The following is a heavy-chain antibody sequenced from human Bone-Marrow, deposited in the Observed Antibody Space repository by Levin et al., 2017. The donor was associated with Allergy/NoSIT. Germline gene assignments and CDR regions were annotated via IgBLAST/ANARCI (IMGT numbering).Heavy chain of an antibody. Sequence: GESLKISCAVSGLTFRDFAVSWVRQAPGKGLEWVSTITGSGGSIFYADSVRGRFTISRDNSKNTLYLQMNSLRAEDTAIYHRAKGKGAGSYVHYAMDVWGQGTTVTVSS. J-gene: IGHJ6*02. CDR3: AKGKGAGSYVHYAMDV. CDR2: ITGSGGSI. CDR1: GLTFRDFA. D-gene: IGHD3-10*01. V-gene: IGHV3-23*01.